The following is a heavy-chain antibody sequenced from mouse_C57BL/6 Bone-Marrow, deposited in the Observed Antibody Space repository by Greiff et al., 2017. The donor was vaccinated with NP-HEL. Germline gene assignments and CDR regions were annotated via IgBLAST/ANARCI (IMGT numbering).Heavy chain of an antibody. D-gene: IGHD2-3*01. CDR2: IDPENGDT. CDR1: GFNFKDDY. V-gene: IGHV14-4*01. Sequence: VQLQQSGAELVRPGASVKLSCTASGFNFKDDYMHWVKQRPEQGLEWIGWIDPENGDTESASKFQGKATITADTSSNTAYLQLSSLTSEDTAVYYGTRRGLLLSYAMDKGGQGTGGTVTA. CDR3: TRRGLLLSYAMDK. J-gene: IGHJ4*01.